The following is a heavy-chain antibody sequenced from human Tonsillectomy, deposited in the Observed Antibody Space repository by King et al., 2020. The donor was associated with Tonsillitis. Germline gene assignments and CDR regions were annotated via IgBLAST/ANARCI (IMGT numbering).Heavy chain of an antibody. Sequence: VQLVESGAEVKKPGASVKVSCKASGYTFTGYYMHWVRQAPGQGLEWMGWINPNSGGTNYAQKFQDRVTMTRDTSLNTAYMELSWLRSDDTAVYYCARASIEMATIGIFDYWGQGTLVTVSS. CDR1: GYTFTGYY. V-gene: IGHV1-2*02. J-gene: IGHJ4*02. CDR3: ARASIEMATIGIFDY. D-gene: IGHD5-24*01. CDR2: INPNSGGT.